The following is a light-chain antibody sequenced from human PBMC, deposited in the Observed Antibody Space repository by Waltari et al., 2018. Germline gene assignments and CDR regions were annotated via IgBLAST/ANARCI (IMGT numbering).Light chain of an antibody. CDR1: QSVLYSSNNKNY. V-gene: IGKV4-1*01. CDR2: WAS. J-gene: IGKJ1*01. CDR3: QQYYSTPWT. Sequence: DIVMTQSPDSLAVSLGERATINCKSSQSVLYSSNNKNYLAWYQQKPGQPPKLLIYWASNRESGVPDRISGSGSGTDFTLTISSLQAEDVAVDYCQQYYSTPWTFGQGTKVEIK.